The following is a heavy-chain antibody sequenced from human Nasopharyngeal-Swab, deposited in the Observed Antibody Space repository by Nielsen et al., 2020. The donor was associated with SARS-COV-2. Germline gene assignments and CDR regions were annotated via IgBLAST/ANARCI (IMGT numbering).Heavy chain of an antibody. CDR2: ISSSSSTI. D-gene: IGHD3-9*01. J-gene: IGHJ5*02. Sequence: GEALKISCADSGFTFGDYVMFWFCQAPGKGLEWVSYISSSSSTIYYADSVKGRFTISRDNAKNSLYLQMNSLRDEDTAVYYCARDPNSYYDILTGMPGFDPWGQGTLVTVSS. CDR3: ARDPNSYYDILTGMPGFDP. V-gene: IGHV3-48*02. CDR1: GFTFGDYV.